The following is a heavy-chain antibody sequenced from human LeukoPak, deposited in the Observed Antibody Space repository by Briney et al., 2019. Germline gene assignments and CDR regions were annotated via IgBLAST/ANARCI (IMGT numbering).Heavy chain of an antibody. D-gene: IGHD6-6*01. CDR2: IIPIFGTA. J-gene: IGHJ5*02. V-gene: IGHV1-69*05. CDR1: GGTFSSYA. Sequence: ASVTVSCKASGGTFSSYAISWVRQAPGQGLEWMGGIIPIFGTANYAQKFQGRVTIATDESTSTAYMELSSLRSEDTAVYYCARGIASSSNWFDPWGQGTLVTVSS. CDR3: ARGIASSSNWFDP.